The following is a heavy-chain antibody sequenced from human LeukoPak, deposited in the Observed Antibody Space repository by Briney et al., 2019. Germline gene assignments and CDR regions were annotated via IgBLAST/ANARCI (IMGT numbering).Heavy chain of an antibody. V-gene: IGHV3-21*01. CDR3: ARERAYSGYEFDY. CDR1: GFTFSSYS. D-gene: IGHD5-12*01. CDR2: ISSSSSYI. J-gene: IGHJ4*02. Sequence: GGSLRLSCAASGFTFSSYSMNWVRQAPGKGLEWVSSISSSSSYIYYADSVKGRFTISRDNAKNSLYLQMNSLRAEDTAVYYCARERAYSGYEFDYWGQETLVTVSS.